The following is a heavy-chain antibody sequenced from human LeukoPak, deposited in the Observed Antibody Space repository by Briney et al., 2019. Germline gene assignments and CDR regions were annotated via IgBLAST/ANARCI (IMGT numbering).Heavy chain of an antibody. Sequence: SETLSLTCAVSGGSISSSNWWSWVRQPPGKGLEWIGEIYHSGSTNYNPSLKSRVTISVDKSKNQFSLKLSSVTAADTAVYYCAREIRGYSYVALDYWGQGTLVTVSS. D-gene: IGHD5-18*01. CDR3: AREIRGYSYVALDY. CDR1: GGSISSSNW. J-gene: IGHJ4*02. V-gene: IGHV4-4*02. CDR2: IYHSGST.